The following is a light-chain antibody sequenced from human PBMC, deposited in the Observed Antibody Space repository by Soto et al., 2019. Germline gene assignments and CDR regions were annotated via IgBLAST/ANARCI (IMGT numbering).Light chain of an antibody. Sequence: EIVLTQSPGTLSLSPGERATLSCRASQSVSSGYLAWYQQKPGQAPRLLIYGASSRATGIPDRFSGSGSGTDFTLTISGLEPEYFAVYYCQQYVTSPLTFGGGPKVDIK. CDR3: QQYVTSPLT. CDR2: GAS. CDR1: QSVSSGY. V-gene: IGKV3-20*01. J-gene: IGKJ4*01.